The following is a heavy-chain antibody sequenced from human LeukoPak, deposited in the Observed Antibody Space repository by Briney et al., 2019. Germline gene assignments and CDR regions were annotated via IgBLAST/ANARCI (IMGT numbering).Heavy chain of an antibody. D-gene: IGHD6-19*01. Sequence: ASVSVSCTASGYTFTSYAMNWVRQAPGQGLEWVGWINTNTGNPTYAQGFTGRFVFSLDTSVSTAYLQISSLRAEDTAVYYCARIYSSGYEGSDYWGQGTLVTVSS. J-gene: IGHJ4*02. CDR2: INTNTGNP. CDR3: ARIYSSGYEGSDY. V-gene: IGHV7-4-1*02. CDR1: GYTFTSYA.